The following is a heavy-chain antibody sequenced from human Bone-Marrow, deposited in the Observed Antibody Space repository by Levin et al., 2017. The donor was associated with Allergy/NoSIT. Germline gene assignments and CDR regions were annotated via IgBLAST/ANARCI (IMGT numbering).Heavy chain of an antibody. CDR2: IYYNGNHQ. V-gene: IGHV3-33*01. D-gene: IGHD3-10*01. Sequence: QAGGSLRLSCAASGFSFSSYGMHWVRQAPGKGLEWVALIYYNGNHQDYADSVKGRFTISRDNSNNTLNLQMNSLRAEDTAVYYCARYLVPRLSGSDTCFKWGQGTLVTVSS. J-gene: IGHJ4*02. CDR3: ARYLVPRLSGSDTCFK. CDR1: GFSFSSYG.